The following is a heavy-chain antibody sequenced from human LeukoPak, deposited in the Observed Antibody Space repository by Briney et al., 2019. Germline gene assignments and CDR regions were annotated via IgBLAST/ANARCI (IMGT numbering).Heavy chain of an antibody. Sequence: PSETLSLTCAVYGGSFSGYYWSWIRQPPGKGLEWIREINHSGSTNYNPSLKSRVTISVDMSKDQFSLKLSSVTAADTAVYYCARRVVGATNWFDPWGQGTLVTVSS. V-gene: IGHV4-34*01. CDR1: GGSFSGYY. CDR2: INHSGST. CDR3: ARRVVGATNWFDP. J-gene: IGHJ5*02. D-gene: IGHD1-26*01.